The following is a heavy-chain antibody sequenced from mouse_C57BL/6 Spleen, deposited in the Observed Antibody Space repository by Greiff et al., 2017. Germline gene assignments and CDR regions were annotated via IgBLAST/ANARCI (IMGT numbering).Heavy chain of an antibody. V-gene: IGHV1-82*01. CDR1: GYAFSSSW. CDR2: IYPGDGDT. CDR3: ASFTTVVEGFDY. Sequence: VKLQESGPELVKPGASVKISCKASGYAFSSSWMNWVKQRPGKGLEWIGRIYPGDGDTNYNGKFKGKATLTADKSSSTAYMQLSSLTSEDSAVYFCASFTTVVEGFDYWGQGTTLTVSS. J-gene: IGHJ2*01. D-gene: IGHD1-1*01.